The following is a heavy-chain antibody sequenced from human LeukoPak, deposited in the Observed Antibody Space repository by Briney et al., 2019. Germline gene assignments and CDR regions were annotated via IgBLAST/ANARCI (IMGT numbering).Heavy chain of an antibody. CDR1: GFTFADYP. CDR3: VKDRALVGGPYFYYMDV. V-gene: IGHV3-9*01. Sequence: GGSLRLSCAASGFTFADYPMHWVRQAPGKGLEWVSGISWNSGNKEYGDSVKGRFTVSRDDAKNSLHLQMNSLRADDTALYYCVKDRALVGGPYFYYMDVWGKGTMVTVS. J-gene: IGHJ6*03. CDR2: ISWNSGNK. D-gene: IGHD1-26*01.